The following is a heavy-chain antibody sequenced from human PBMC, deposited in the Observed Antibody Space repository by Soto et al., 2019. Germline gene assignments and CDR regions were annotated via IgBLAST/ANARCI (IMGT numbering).Heavy chain of an antibody. CDR2: INHSGST. D-gene: IGHD5-18*01. V-gene: IGHV4-34*01. CDR3: ARGGGVDTAMGGNWFDP. J-gene: IGHJ5*02. CDR1: GGSFSGYY. Sequence: SETLSLTCAVYGGSFSGYYWSWIRQPPGKGLEWSGEINHSGSTNYNPSLKSRVTISVDTSKNQFSLKLSSVTAADTAVYYCARGGGVDTAMGGNWFDPWGQGTLVTVSS.